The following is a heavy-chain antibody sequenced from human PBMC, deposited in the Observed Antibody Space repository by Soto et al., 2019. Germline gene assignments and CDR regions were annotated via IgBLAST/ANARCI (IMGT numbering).Heavy chain of an antibody. D-gene: IGHD6-13*01. V-gene: IGHV3-30*03. CDR1: GFTFSSYG. CDR2: ISYDGSNK. Sequence: QVQLVESGGGVVQPGRSLRLSCAASGFTFSSYGMHWVRQAPGKGLEWVAVISYDGSNKYYADSVKGRFTISRDNSKNTLYLQLNSLRAEDTAVYYCACLYSSSPDDFDYWGQGTLVTVSS. J-gene: IGHJ4*02. CDR3: ACLYSSSPDDFDY.